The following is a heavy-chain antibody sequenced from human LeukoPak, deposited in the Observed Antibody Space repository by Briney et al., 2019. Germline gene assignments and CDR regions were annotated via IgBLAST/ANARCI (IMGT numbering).Heavy chain of an antibody. CDR2: IIGSGGST. Sequence: GSLGLSCAASGFTFISYAMRWVRQAPGKGREGVSAIIGSGGSTYYADSVKGRFTISRDNSKNTLYLQMTSLRAEDTAVYYCAKDPERGYSGYGYGGYDYWGQGTLVTVSS. D-gene: IGHD5-12*01. CDR3: AKDPERGYSGYGYGGYDY. J-gene: IGHJ4*02. V-gene: IGHV3-23*01. CDR1: GFTFISYA.